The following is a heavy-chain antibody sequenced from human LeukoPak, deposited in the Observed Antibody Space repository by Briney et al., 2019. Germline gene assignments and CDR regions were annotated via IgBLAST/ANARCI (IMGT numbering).Heavy chain of an antibody. CDR1: GFTFSSYG. Sequence: PGGSLRLSCAASGFTFSSYGMHWVRQAPGKGLEWVAVISYDGSNKYYADSVKGRFTISRDNSKNTLYLVMNSLRAEDTAEYYCAKAGSSGYRYYFDYWGQGALVTVSS. D-gene: IGHD3-22*01. J-gene: IGHJ4*02. V-gene: IGHV3-30*18. CDR3: AKAGSSGYRYYFDY. CDR2: ISYDGSNK.